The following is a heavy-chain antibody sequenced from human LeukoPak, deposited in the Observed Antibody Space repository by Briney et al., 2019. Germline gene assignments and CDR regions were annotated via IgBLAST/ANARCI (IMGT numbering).Heavy chain of an antibody. D-gene: IGHD3-3*01. CDR2: ISSSGSTI. CDR1: GFTFSDYY. J-gene: IGHJ6*02. V-gene: IGHV3-11*04. Sequence: PGGSLRLSCAASGFTFSDYYMSWIRQAPGKGLEWVSYISSSGSTIYYADSVKGRFTISRDNSKNTLYLQMNSLRAEDTAVIYCAKADFFGPDVGAQGTTVTVPS. CDR3: AKADFFGPDV.